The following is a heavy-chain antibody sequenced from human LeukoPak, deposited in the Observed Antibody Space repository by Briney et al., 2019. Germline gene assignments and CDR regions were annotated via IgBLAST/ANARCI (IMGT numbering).Heavy chain of an antibody. CDR1: GGTLSSYA. V-gene: IGHV1-69*04. CDR2: IIPILGIA. D-gene: IGHD3-22*01. CDR3: ARENYYDSSGYYYYYYYGMDV. J-gene: IGHJ6*02. Sequence: SVKVSCKASGGTLSSYAISWVRQAPGQGLEWMGRIIPILGIANYAQKFQGRVTITADKSTSTAYMELSSLRSEDTAVYYCARENYYDSSGYYYYYYYGMDVWGQGTTVTVSS.